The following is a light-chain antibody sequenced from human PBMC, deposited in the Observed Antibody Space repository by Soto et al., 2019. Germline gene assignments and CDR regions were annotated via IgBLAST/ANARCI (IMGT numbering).Light chain of an antibody. CDR1: QSVTTY. CDR3: QQRSNWPRT. Sequence: EIVLTQSPATLSLSPGERATLSCRASQSVTTYLAWYQQKPAQAPRLLIYDASNRATGIPARFSGSGSGTEFTLTISSLEPEDFAVYYCQQRSNWPRTFGQGTKVEIK. CDR2: DAS. V-gene: IGKV3-11*01. J-gene: IGKJ1*01.